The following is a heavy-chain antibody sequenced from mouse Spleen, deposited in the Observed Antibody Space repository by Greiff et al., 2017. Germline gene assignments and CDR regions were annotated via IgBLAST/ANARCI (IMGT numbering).Heavy chain of an antibody. V-gene: IGHV8-12*01. D-gene: IGHD4-1*01. CDR1: GFSLSTSGMG. J-gene: IGHJ4*01. CDR3: ARRELGPYAMDY. Sequence: QVTLKESGPGILQPSQTLSLTCSFSGFSLSTSGMGVSWIRQPKGLGLEWLVHIYWDDDKRYNPSLKSRLTISKDTSRNQVFLMINSVDTAETATYYCARRELGPYAMDYGGQGTSVTVSS. CDR2: IYWDDDK.